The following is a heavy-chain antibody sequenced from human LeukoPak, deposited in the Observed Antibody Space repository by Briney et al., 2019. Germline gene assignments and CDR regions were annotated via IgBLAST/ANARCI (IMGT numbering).Heavy chain of an antibody. CDR1: SVSFSGYY. D-gene: IGHD2-8*01. Sequence: SSETLSPTCAVYSVSFSGYYWSWIRKPPGKGLASIGEINHSGSTNYNPSLKSRVTISVDTSKNQFSLKLSSVTAADTAVYYCARGTPTIRAAVCFHIWGQGTMVTVSS. CDR3: ARGTPTIRAAVCFHI. CDR2: INHSGST. V-gene: IGHV4-34*01. J-gene: IGHJ3*02.